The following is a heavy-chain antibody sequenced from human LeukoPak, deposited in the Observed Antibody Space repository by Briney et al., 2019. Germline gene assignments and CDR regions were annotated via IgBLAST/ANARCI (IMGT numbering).Heavy chain of an antibody. J-gene: IGHJ4*02. CDR1: GGSFSGYY. D-gene: IGHD6-19*01. Sequence: SETLSLTCAVYGGSFSGYYWSWIRQPPGKGLEWIGEINHSGSTNYNPSLKSRVTISVDTSKNQFSLKLSSVTAADTAVYYCARNSGWYEGLDYWGQGTLVTVSS. CDR3: ARNSGWYEGLDY. V-gene: IGHV4-34*01. CDR2: INHSGST.